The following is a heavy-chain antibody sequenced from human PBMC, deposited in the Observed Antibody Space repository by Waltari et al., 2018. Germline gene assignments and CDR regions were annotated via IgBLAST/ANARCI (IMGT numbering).Heavy chain of an antibody. J-gene: IGHJ6*02. V-gene: IGHV3-21*01. Sequence: EVQLVESGGGLVKPGGSLRLSCAASGFTFSSYSMNWVRQAPGKGLEWVSSISSSSSYKDYADSGKGRFTISRDNAKNSLYLQMNSLRAEDTAVYYCARDTQAAAGYYYGMDGWGQGTTVTVSS. CDR3: ARDTQAAAGYYYGMDG. D-gene: IGHD6-13*01. CDR1: GFTFSSYS. CDR2: ISSSSSYK.